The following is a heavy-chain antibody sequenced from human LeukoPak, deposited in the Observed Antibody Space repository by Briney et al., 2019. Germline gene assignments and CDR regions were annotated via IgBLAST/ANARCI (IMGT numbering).Heavy chain of an antibody. CDR3: ATLPYSSGWWVDY. D-gene: IGHD6-19*01. J-gene: IGHJ4*02. V-gene: IGHV3-74*01. CDR2: INSDGSST. Sequence: GGSLRLSCAASGITFSSYWMHWVRQAPGKGLVWVSRINSDGSSTSYADFVKGRFTIPRDNAKNTLYLQMNSLRAEDTAVYYCATLPYSSGWWVDYWGQGTLVTVSS. CDR1: GITFSSYW.